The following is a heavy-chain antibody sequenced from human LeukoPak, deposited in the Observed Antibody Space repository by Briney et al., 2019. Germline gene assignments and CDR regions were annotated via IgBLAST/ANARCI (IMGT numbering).Heavy chain of an antibody. CDR1: GFIFGSHW. Sequence: GSLRLSCAASGFIFGSHWMTWMRLAPGKGLEWVANIKQDGSEKYYVDPVRGRFTISRDNAKNSLYLQMNSLRAADTAVYYCAREGNLHYDFWRGFDPWGQGTVVTVSS. J-gene: IGHJ5*02. CDR2: IKQDGSEK. D-gene: IGHD3/OR15-3a*01. V-gene: IGHV3-7*01. CDR3: AREGNLHYDFWRGFDP.